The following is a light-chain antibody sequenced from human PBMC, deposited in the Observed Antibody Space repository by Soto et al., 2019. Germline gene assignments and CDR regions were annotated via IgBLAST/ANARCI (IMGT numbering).Light chain of an antibody. Sequence: QSALTQPPSASGSPGPSVTISCTGTSSDVGGYNYVSWYQQHPGKAPKLMIYEVSKRPSGGPDRFSGSKSGNTASLTVSGLQAEDEADYYCSSYAGSNNLGVFGTGTKLTVL. CDR1: SSDVGGYNY. V-gene: IGLV2-8*01. J-gene: IGLJ1*01. CDR2: EVS. CDR3: SSYAGSNNLGV.